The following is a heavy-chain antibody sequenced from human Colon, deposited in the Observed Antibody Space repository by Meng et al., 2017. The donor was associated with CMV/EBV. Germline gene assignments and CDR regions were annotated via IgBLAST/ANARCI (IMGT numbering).Heavy chain of an antibody. CDR2: IIPILGIA. CDR1: GGTFSSYA. D-gene: IGHD1-26*01. CDR3: ARDSGGTPLDAFDI. Sequence: SVKVSCKASGGTFSSYAISWVRQAPGQGLEWMGGIIPILGIANYAQKFQGRVTITADKSTSTAYMEPSSLRSEDTAVYYCARDSGGTPLDAFDIWGQGTMVTVSS. V-gene: IGHV1-69*10. J-gene: IGHJ3*02.